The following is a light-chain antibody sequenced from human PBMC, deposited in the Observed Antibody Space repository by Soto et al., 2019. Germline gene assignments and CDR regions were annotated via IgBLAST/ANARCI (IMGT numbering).Light chain of an antibody. V-gene: IGLV4-69*01. CDR3: QTWVTGIPWV. CDR2: LNSDGSH. J-gene: IGLJ3*02. CDR1: SGHSSYA. Sequence: QPVLTQSPSASASLGASVKLTCTLSSGHSSYAIAWHQQQPEKGPRYLMKLNSDGSHSKGDGIPDRFSGSSSVAERYLTISSLQSEDQAADYCQTWVTGIPWVFGGGTKLTVL.